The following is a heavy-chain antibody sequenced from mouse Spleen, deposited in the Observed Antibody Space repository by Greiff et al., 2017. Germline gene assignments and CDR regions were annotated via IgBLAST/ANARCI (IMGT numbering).Heavy chain of an antibody. CDR1: GYTFTSYW. V-gene: IGHV1-5*01. CDR3: TREVYYDDGYAMDY. J-gene: IGHJ4*01. Sequence: EVQLHQSGTVLARPGASVKMSCKTSGYTFTSYWMHWVKQRPGQGLEWIGAIYPGNSDTSYNQKFKGKAKLTAVTSASTAYMELSSLTNEDSAVYYCTREVYYDDGYAMDYWGQGTSVTVSS. CDR2: IYPGNSDT. D-gene: IGHD2-4*01.